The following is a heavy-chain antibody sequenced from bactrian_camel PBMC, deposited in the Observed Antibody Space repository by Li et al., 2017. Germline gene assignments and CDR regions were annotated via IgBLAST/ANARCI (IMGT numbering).Heavy chain of an antibody. V-gene: IGHV3S65*01. Sequence: MGWFRQSPGAKREGVARLPNDGRIASYSDSVRGRFTISQRNAKNTVYLQMNSLNPEDTAMYYCATTFRRCSSVVPLLDYNYRGQGTQVTVS. CDR3: ATTFRRCSSVVPLLDYNY. CDR2: LPNDGRIA. D-gene: IGHD1*01. J-gene: IGHJ4*01.